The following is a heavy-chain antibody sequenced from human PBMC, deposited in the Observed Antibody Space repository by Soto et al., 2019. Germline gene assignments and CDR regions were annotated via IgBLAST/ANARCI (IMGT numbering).Heavy chain of an antibody. CDR3: ARQSGETYTPMDH. CDR1: GYRFTDYW. V-gene: IGHV5-51*01. J-gene: IGHJ4*02. CDR2: FYPDDSDT. Sequence: GESLKISCQVSGYRFTDYWIGWVRQIPGKGLEWMGIFYPDDSDTRYSPSFQGQVTISADKSISTAYLQWSSLKASDTAMYYCARQSGETYTPMDHWGQGTLVTV. D-gene: IGHD5-18*01.